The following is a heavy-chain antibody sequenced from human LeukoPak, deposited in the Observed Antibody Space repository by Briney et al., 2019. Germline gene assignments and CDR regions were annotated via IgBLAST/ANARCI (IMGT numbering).Heavy chain of an antibody. V-gene: IGHV4-34*01. J-gene: IGHJ4*02. CDR1: GGSFSGYY. CDR3: AREGGWWELRP. D-gene: IGHD1-26*01. CDR2: INHSGST. Sequence: SSETLSLTCAVYGGSFSGYYWSWIRQPPGKGLEWIGEINHSGSTNYNPSLKSRVTISVDTSKNQFSLKLRSVTAADTAVYYCAREGGWWELRPWGQGTLVTVSS.